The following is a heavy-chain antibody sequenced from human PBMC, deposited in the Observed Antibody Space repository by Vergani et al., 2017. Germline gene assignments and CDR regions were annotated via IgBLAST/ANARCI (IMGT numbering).Heavy chain of an antibody. CDR3: ARLVDAPDYDFWSGALLY. J-gene: IGHJ4*02. D-gene: IGHD3-3*01. CDR1: GGSISSGGYY. CDR2: IYYSGST. V-gene: IGHV4-31*03. Sequence: QVQLQESGPGLVKPSQTLSLTCTVSGGSISSGGYYWSWIRQHPGKGLEWIGYIYYSGSTYYNPSLKSRVTISVDTSKNQFSLKLSSVTAADTAVYYCARLVDAPDYDFWSGALLYWGQGTLVTVSS.